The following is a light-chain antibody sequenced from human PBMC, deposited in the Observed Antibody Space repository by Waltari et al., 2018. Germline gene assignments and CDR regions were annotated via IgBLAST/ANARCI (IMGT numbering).Light chain of an antibody. CDR3: SSYTTRNSII. V-gene: IGLV2-14*03. J-gene: IGLJ2*01. CDR2: DVT. CDR1: SSDVAGYKS. Sequence: QSALTQPASASGSPGQPITISCTGTSSDVAGYKSVSGYQHHPGKAPKLIIHDVTDRPAGVPNRCSGSISGNTASLTVSGLQADDEADYYCSSYTTRNSIIFGGGTKLTVL.